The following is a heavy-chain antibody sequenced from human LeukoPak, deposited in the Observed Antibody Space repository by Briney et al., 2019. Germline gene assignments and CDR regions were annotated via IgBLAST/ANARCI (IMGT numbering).Heavy chain of an antibody. J-gene: IGHJ4*02. Sequence: PGGSLRLSCAASGFTVSSNYMSWVRQAPGKGLVWVSGIYSGGSTYYADTVKCRFTISRHNSNNTQYLQMTSLRAEDTAVYYCARSGGGYYDSSSYYPDYFDYWGQGTLVTVSS. D-gene: IGHD3-22*01. V-gene: IGHV3-53*01. CDR3: ARSGGGYYDSSSYYPDYFDY. CDR1: GFTVSSNY. CDR2: IYSGGST.